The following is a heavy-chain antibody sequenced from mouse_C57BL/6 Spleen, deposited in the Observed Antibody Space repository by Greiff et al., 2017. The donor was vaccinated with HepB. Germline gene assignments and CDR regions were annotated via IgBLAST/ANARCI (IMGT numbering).Heavy chain of an antibody. CDR2: IWRGGST. D-gene: IGHD1-1*01. J-gene: IGHJ4*01. CDR1: GFSLTSYG. V-gene: IGHV2-5*01. CDR3: AKYFYGDYAMDY. Sequence: VQVVESGPGLVQPSQCLSITCTVSGFSLTSYGVHWVRQSPGKGLEWLGVIWRGGSTDYNAAFMSRLSITKDNSKSQVFFKMNSLQADDTAIYYCAKYFYGDYAMDYWGQGTSVTVSS.